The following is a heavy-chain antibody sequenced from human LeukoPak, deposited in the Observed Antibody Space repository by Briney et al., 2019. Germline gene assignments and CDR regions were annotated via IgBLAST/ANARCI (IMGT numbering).Heavy chain of an antibody. J-gene: IGHJ4*02. CDR1: GYTFTGYY. Sequence: GASVKVSRKASGYTFTGYYIHWVRQAPGQGLEWMGWINPNSGGTKYVQKFRGRVTMTRDTSISTAYMELSRLRSDDTAVYYCARGEYSYGYDYWGQGTPVTVS. V-gene: IGHV1-2*02. CDR2: INPNSGGT. D-gene: IGHD5-18*01. CDR3: ARGEYSYGYDY.